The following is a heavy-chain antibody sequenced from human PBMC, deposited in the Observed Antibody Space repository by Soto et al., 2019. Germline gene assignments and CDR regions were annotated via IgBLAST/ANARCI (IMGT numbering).Heavy chain of an antibody. J-gene: IGHJ6*03. D-gene: IGHD3-10*01. V-gene: IGHV1-3*01. Sequence: ASVKVSCKASGYTFTSYAMHWVRQAPGQRLEWMGWINAGNGNTKYSQKFQGRVTITRDTSASTAYMELSSLRSEDTAVYYCARDLRRGALDYYYYYYMDVWGKGTTVTVSS. CDR3: ARDLRRGALDYYYYYYMDV. CDR1: GYTFTSYA. CDR2: INAGNGNT.